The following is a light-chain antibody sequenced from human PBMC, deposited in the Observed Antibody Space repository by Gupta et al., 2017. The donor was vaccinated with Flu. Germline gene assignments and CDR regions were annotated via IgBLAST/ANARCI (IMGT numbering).Light chain of an antibody. CDR2: KNN. CDR3: AAWDDSLNDVV. J-gene: IGLJ2*01. V-gene: IGLV1-44*01. CDR1: NSNIGSNT. Sequence: QSVLTQPPSASGTPGQRVNISCSGSNSNIGSNTVNWYQQFPGTAPKLLIFKNNQRPSGVPDRFSDSKSGTSASLAISGLQSEDEADYYCAAWDDSLNDVVFGGGTKLTVL.